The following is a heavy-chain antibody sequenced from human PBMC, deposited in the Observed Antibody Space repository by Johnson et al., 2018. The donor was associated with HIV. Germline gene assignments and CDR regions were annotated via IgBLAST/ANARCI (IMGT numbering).Heavy chain of an antibody. CDR3: ARDPRGGAMALDAFDI. CDR2: IADDGSNK. Sequence: QVQLVESGGGVVQPGRSLRLSCAASGFTFSSYAMHWVRQAPGKGLEWVAVIADDGSNKYYANSVKGRFTISRDNSKNTLYLQMNSLRAEDTAVYYCARDPRGGAMALDAFDIWGQGTMVTVSS. J-gene: IGHJ3*02. V-gene: IGHV3-30*14. CDR1: GFTFSSYA. D-gene: IGHD3-16*01.